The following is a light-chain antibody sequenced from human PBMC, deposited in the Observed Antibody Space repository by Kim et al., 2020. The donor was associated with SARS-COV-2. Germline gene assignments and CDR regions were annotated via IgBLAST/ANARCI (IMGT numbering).Light chain of an antibody. J-gene: IGKJ1*01. CDR3: QQYGSSPWT. V-gene: IGKV3-20*01. Sequence: SPGERATLSCMASQSVSSSYLSWYQQKPGQAPRLLIYGTATRATGIPDRFSGSGSGTDFTLTISRLEPADFAVYYCQQYGSSPWTFGQGTKVDIK. CDR2: GTA. CDR1: QSVSSSY.